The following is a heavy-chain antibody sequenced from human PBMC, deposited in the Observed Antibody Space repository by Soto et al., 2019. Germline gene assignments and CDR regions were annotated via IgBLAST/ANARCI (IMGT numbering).Heavy chain of an antibody. V-gene: IGHV3-30*18. CDR1: GFTFSSYG. CDR3: AKDSHYDILTGYYRDYYYYGMDV. CDR2: ISYDGSNK. J-gene: IGHJ6*02. Sequence: QVQLVESGGGVVQPGRSLRLSCAASGFTFSSYGMHWVRQAPGKGLEWVAVISYDGSNKYYADSVKGRFTISRDNSKNTLYLQMNSLRAEDTAVYYSAKDSHYDILTGYYRDYYYYGMDVWGQGTTVTVSS. D-gene: IGHD3-9*01.